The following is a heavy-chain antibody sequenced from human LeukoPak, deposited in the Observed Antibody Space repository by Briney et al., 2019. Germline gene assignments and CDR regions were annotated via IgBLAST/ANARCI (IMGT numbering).Heavy chain of an antibody. Sequence: SETLSLTCAVSGGSISSSNWWSWVRQPPGKGLEWIGEIYHSGSTNYNPSLKSRVTISGDTSKNQFSLKLSSVTAADTAVYYCARVATYYYDSSGYYFDYFDYWGQGTLVTVSS. CDR2: IYHSGST. V-gene: IGHV4-4*02. J-gene: IGHJ4*02. CDR3: ARVATYYYDSSGYYFDYFDY. D-gene: IGHD3-22*01. CDR1: GGSISSSNW.